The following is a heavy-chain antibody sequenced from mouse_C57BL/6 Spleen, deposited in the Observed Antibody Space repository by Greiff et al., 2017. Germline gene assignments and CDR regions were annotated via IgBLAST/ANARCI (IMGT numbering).Heavy chain of an antibody. CDR2: IYPGDGDT. CDR1: GYAFSGYW. CDR3: ARGGVVTTVVAQGDFDY. J-gene: IGHJ2*01. Sequence: QVQLQQSGAELVKPGASVKISCKASGYAFSGYWMNWVKQRPGKGLEWIGQIYPGDGDTNYNGKFKGKATLTADKSSSTAYMQLSSLTSEDSAVYLCARGGVVTTVVAQGDFDYWGQGTTLTVSS. D-gene: IGHD1-1*01. V-gene: IGHV1-80*01.